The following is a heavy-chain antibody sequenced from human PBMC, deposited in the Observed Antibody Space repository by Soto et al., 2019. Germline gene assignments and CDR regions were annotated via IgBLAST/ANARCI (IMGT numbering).Heavy chain of an antibody. D-gene: IGHD1-1*01. V-gene: IGHV4-4*07. CDR1: RASISNYY. CDR2: IYARGTT. Sequence: QVRLQESAPGLVKPSETLSLTCTVSRASISNYYRSWIRQPAGKGLECLGRIYARGTTTYNPSLRSRVTMSVDTSKNQFSLNLNSVTAADTAVYYCARESRSELGTVEYWGQGTLVTVSS. J-gene: IGHJ4*02. CDR3: ARESRSELGTVEY.